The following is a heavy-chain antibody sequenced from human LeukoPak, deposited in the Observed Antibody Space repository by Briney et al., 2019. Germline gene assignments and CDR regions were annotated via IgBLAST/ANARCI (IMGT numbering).Heavy chain of an antibody. V-gene: IGHV3-11*01. CDR3: ARDGPPNFDATMVLYYYYGMDV. Sequence: PGGSLRLSCAASGFTFSDYYMSWIRQAPGKGLEWVSYISSSGSTIYYADSVKGRFTISRDNAKSSLYLQMNSLRAEDTAVYYCARDGPPNFDATMVLYYYYGMDVWGQGTTVTVSS. CDR2: ISSSGSTI. J-gene: IGHJ6*02. CDR1: GFTFSDYY. D-gene: IGHD3-10*01.